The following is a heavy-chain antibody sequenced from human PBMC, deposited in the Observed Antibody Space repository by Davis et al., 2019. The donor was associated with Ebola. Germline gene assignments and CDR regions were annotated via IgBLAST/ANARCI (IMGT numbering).Heavy chain of an antibody. D-gene: IGHD1-26*01. CDR3: TRDGPSTTIVELDY. J-gene: IGHJ4*02. CDR1: GFTFSSYW. V-gene: IGHV3-74*01. Sequence: HTGGSLRLSCAASGFTFSSYWMHWVRQVPGKVLEWVSRIDSDGSSTIYADSVKGRFTISRDNARATLYLQINSLNVEDTALYYCTRDGPSTTIVELDYWGQEALVTVSS. CDR2: IDSDGSST.